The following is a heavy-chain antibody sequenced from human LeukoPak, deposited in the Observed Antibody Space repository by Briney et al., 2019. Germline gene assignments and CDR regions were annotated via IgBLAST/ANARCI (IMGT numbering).Heavy chain of an antibody. D-gene: IGHD2-8*01. CDR3: ARDVRANTNDY. V-gene: IGHV3-7*01. J-gene: IGHJ4*02. CDR1: GFTVSSNY. CDR2: IKDDGSAE. Sequence: GGSLRLSCAASGFTVSSNYMRWVRQAPEKGLEWVGCIKDDGSAEYYVDSVKGRFTISRDNAKNSLYLQMHSLRVDDTAVYYCARDVRANTNDYWGQGTLVTVSS.